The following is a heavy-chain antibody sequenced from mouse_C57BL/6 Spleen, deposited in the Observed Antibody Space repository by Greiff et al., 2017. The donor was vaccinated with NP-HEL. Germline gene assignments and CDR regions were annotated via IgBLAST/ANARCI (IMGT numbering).Heavy chain of an antibody. V-gene: IGHV5-4*01. CDR3: AREKKTVYFDY. D-gene: IGHD4-1*01. J-gene: IGHJ2*01. Sequence: EVQRVESGGGLVKPGGSLKLSCAASGFTFSSYAMSWVRQTPEKRLEWVATISDGGSYTYYPDNVKGRFTISRDNAKNNLYLQMSHLKSEDTAMYYCAREKKTVYFDYWGQGTTLTVSS. CDR2: ISDGGSYT. CDR1: GFTFSSYA.